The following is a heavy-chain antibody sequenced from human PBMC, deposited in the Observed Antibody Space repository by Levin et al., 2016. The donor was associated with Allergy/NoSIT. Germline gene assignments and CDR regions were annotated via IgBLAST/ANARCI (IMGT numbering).Heavy chain of an antibody. V-gene: IGHV4-4*08. D-gene: IGHD2-2*01. J-gene: IGHJ6*02. CDR2: ISTSGRT. CDR3: TRDGNLVVVPAAMYYGMDV. Sequence: RQAPGKGLEWIGHISTSGRTNYRSSLKGRVTISVDTSKNQFSLRLTSVTAADTAVYYCTRDGNLVVVPAAMYYGMDVWGQGTAVTVSS.